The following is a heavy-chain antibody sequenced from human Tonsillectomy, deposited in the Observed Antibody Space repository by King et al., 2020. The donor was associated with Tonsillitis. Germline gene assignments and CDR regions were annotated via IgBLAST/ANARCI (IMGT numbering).Heavy chain of an antibody. V-gene: IGHV3-13*04. CDR1: GFTFSSYD. J-gene: IGHJ3*02. CDR2: IGTAGDT. Sequence: VQLVESGGGLVQPGGSLRLSFAASGFTFSSYDMHWVRQATGKVLEWVSAIGTAGDTYYPGSVKGRFTISRENAKNSLYLQMNIMRAGDTAVYYCAREGKGTMTDAFDIWGQGTMVTVSS. CDR3: AREGKGTMTDAFDI. D-gene: IGHD3-22*01.